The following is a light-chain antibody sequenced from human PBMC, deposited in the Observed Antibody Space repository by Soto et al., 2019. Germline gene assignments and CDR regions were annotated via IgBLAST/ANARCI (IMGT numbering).Light chain of an antibody. CDR3: QQSYTTPRIT. CDR2: KAS. Sequence: SPLTKSPSTLSASVGDTVNITGRPSQSFSTWLAWYQQKPGRAPKLLIYKASTLESGVPARFSGSGSGTEFTLTIDSLQPEDFATYYCQQSYTTPRITFGQGTRLEI. V-gene: IGKV1-5*03. CDR1: QSFSTW. J-gene: IGKJ5*01.